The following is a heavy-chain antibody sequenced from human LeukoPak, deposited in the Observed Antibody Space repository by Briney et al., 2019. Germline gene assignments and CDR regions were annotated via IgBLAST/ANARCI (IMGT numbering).Heavy chain of an antibody. D-gene: IGHD3-10*01. Sequence: GGSLRLSCAASGFTFSSYAMHWVRQAPGKGLEWVAVISYDGSNKYYADSVKGRFTISRDNSKNTLYLQMNSLRAGDTAVYYCARVHDSGSFDYWGQGTLVTVSS. CDR2: ISYDGSNK. V-gene: IGHV3-30-3*01. CDR1: GFTFSSYA. CDR3: ARVHDSGSFDY. J-gene: IGHJ4*02.